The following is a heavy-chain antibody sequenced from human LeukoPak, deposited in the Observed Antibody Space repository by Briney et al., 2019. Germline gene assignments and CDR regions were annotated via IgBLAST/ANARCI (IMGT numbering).Heavy chain of an antibody. D-gene: IGHD1-26*01. Sequence: PGGSLRLSCAASGFTFSSYAMHWVRQAPGKGLEWVAVISYDGSNKYYADSVKGRFTISRDNSKNTLYLQMNSLRAEDTAVYYCAREDSGSYQPHPHFDYWGQGTLVTVSS. CDR1: GFTFSSYA. CDR2: ISYDGSNK. CDR3: AREDSGSYQPHPHFDY. V-gene: IGHV3-30-3*01. J-gene: IGHJ4*02.